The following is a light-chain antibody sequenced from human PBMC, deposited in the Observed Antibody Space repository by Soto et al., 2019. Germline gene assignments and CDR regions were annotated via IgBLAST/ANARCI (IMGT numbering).Light chain of an antibody. V-gene: IGKV3-11*01. CDR3: QQRSNWPPLT. J-gene: IGKJ4*01. Sequence: EIVLTQSPATLSLSPGERATLSCRASQSVGTYLAWYQHKPGQAPRLLIYDASNRATGIPARFSGSGSGTDFTLTISSLEPEDFAVYYCQQRSNWPPLTFGGGTKVEIK. CDR1: QSVGTY. CDR2: DAS.